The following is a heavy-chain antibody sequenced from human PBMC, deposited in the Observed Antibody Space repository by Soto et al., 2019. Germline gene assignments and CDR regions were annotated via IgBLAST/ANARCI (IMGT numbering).Heavy chain of an antibody. Sequence: GGSLRLSCAASGFPFSSCWMSWVRQAPGKGLEWVANIKFDGSEKYYVDSVKGRFTISRDNAENSLYLQMNSLGAEDTAVYYCARDLVGATTPGIDYWGQGTLVTVSS. CDR3: ARDLVGATTPGIDY. CDR1: GFPFSSCW. D-gene: IGHD1-26*01. CDR2: IKFDGSEK. V-gene: IGHV3-7*05. J-gene: IGHJ4*02.